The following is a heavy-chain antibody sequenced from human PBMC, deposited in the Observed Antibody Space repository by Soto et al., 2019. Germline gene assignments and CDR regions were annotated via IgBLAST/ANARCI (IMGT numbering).Heavy chain of an antibody. CDR3: ANNNWGSGFDY. J-gene: IGHJ4*02. D-gene: IGHD7-27*01. Sequence: QVQLVQSGAEVKKPGASVKVSCKDSGYTFTTYDINWVRQATGQGLEWMGWMKPNRDNTGYAQKFEGRVTMTRNTSRSTTYMELSSLRSEDTAVYYCANNNWGSGFDYWGQGTLVTVSS. V-gene: IGHV1-8*01. CDR2: MKPNRDNT. CDR1: GYTFTTYD.